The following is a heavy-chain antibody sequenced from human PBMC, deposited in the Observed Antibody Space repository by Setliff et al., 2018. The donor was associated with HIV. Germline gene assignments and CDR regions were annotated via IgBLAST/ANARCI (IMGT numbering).Heavy chain of an antibody. CDR2: VNSDGSSK. CDR1: GFTFRNYW. CDR3: ATARPRHLVSTNPPYYFDY. D-gene: IGHD2-8*02. V-gene: IGHV3-74*01. J-gene: IGHJ4*02. Sequence: PGGSLRLSCATSGFTFRNYWMHWVRQASGKGLVWVSRVNSDGSSKTYADSVKGRFTISRDNSKNTLFLRMNSLRADDTAVYYCATARPRHLVSTNPPYYFDYWGQGTLVTVSS.